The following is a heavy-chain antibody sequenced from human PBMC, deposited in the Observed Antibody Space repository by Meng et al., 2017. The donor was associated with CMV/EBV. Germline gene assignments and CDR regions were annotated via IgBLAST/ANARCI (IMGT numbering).Heavy chain of an antibody. CDR3: ARGPMVRGVIGYYYYGMDV. D-gene: IGHD3-10*01. CDR1: GGSISSGDYY. CDR2: IYYSGST. J-gene: IGHJ6*02. Sequence: LRLSCTVSGGSISSGDYYWSWIRQPPGKGLEWIGYIYYSGSTYYNPSLKSRVTISVDTSKNQFSLKLSSVTAADTAVYYCARGPMVRGVIGYYYYGMDVWGQGTTVTV. V-gene: IGHV4-30-4*08.